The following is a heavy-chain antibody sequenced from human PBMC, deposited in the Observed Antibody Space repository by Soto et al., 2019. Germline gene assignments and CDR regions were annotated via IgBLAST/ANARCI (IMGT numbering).Heavy chain of an antibody. V-gene: IGHV3-64*02. CDR1: GFAFYGFA. CDR3: AKDRRRGGYGYDAFDM. Sequence: GGSLRLSCSASGFAFYGFAMHWVRQAPGKGLEYVAAISSNGGSIYYADSVKGRFTISRDNSKNTPYLQMDSLRAEDTAVYYCAKDRRRGGYGYDAFDMWGQGTMVTVSS. D-gene: IGHD5-18*01. CDR2: ISSNGGSI. J-gene: IGHJ3*02.